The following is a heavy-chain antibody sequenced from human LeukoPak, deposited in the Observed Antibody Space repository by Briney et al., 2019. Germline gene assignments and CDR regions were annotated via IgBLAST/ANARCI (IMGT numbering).Heavy chain of an antibody. Sequence: PSETLSLTCTVSGGSISSGSYYWSWIRQPAGKGLEWIGRINTSGSTNYNPSLKSRVTISVDTSKNQFSLKLTSVTAADTAVYYCVSAKFLVRGVSWFDPWGQGTLVTVSS. V-gene: IGHV4-61*02. CDR3: VSAKFLVRGVSWFDP. J-gene: IGHJ5*02. CDR1: GGSISSGSYY. D-gene: IGHD3-10*01. CDR2: INTSGST.